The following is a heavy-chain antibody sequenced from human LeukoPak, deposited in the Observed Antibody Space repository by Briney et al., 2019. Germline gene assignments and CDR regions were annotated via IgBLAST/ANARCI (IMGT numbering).Heavy chain of an antibody. CDR2: ISAYNGNT. J-gene: IGHJ4*02. CDR3: ARDTSWAAAGTGVDY. Sequence: GASVKVSCKASGYTFTSNGISWVRQAPGQGLGWMGWISAYNGNTNYAQKLQGRVTMTTDTSTSTAYMELRSLRSDDTAVYYCARDTSWAAAGTGVDYWGQGTLVTVSS. V-gene: IGHV1-18*01. D-gene: IGHD6-13*01. CDR1: GYTFTSNG.